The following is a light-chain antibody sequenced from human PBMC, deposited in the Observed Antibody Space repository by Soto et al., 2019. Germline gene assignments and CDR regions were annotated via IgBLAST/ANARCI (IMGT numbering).Light chain of an antibody. V-gene: IGKV1-9*01. CDR2: AAS. CDR1: QGISSY. CDR3: QHLDSYST. Sequence: DIQLTQSPSFLSASVGDSVTITCRASQGISSYLAWYQQKPGKAPKLLIYAASTLQSGVPSRFSGSGSGTEFTLTSSSLQPEDVATYYCQHLDSYSTFGQGTRLEIK. J-gene: IGKJ5*01.